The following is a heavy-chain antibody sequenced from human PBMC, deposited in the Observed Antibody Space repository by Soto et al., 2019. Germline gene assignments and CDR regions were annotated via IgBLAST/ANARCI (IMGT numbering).Heavy chain of an antibody. J-gene: IGHJ4*02. V-gene: IGHV3-49*04. CDR3: TREVGFPL. Sequence: GGSLRLSCTASGFTFVDYAMSWVRQAPGKGLEWVGFIRSKAYGGTTEYAASVEGRFTISRDDSKSIAYLQMNSLKTEDTAVYYCTREVGFPLWGQGTLVTVSS. CDR1: GFTFVDYA. D-gene: IGHD1-26*01. CDR2: IRSKAYGGTT.